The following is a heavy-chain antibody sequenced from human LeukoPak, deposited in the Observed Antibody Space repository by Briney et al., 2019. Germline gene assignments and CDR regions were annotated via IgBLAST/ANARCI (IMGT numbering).Heavy chain of an antibody. Sequence: ASVKVSCKASGYTFTGYYMHWVRQAPGQGLEWMGWINPNSGGTNYAQKFQGRVTMTTDTSTSTAYMELRSLRYDDTAVYYCARDLGGTIFDYWGQGTLVTVSS. CDR2: INPNSGGT. J-gene: IGHJ4*02. D-gene: IGHD3-16*01. CDR3: ARDLGGTIFDY. V-gene: IGHV1-2*02. CDR1: GYTFTGYY.